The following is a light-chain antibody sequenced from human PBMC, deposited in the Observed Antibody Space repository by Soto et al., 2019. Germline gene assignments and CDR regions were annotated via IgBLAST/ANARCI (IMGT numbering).Light chain of an antibody. CDR2: GAY. Sequence: EIVMTQSPATLSVSPGEGATLSCRASQSVSSNLAWYQQKPGQAPRLLIYGAYIRATGIPARISGSGSGTEFTLTISSLQSEDFATYYCQQYNNLPYTFGQGTKLDIK. J-gene: IGKJ2*01. CDR3: QQYNNLPYT. CDR1: QSVSSN. V-gene: IGKV3-15*01.